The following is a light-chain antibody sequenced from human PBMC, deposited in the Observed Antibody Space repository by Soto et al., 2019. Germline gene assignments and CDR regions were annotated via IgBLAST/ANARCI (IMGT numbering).Light chain of an antibody. CDR3: SSYAGSNNYV. CDR2: AVS. CDR1: SSDVGGYKY. J-gene: IGLJ1*01. V-gene: IGLV2-8*01. Sequence: LTQPPSASGSPGQSVTISCTGTSSDVGGYKYVSWYQQYPGKAPKLMIYAVSKRPSGVPDRFSGSKSGNTASLTVFGLQAEDEAAYYCSSYAGSNNYVFGTGTKVTVL.